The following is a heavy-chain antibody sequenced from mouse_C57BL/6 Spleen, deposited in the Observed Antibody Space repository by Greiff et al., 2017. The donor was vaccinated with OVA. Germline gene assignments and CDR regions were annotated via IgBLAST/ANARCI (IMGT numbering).Heavy chain of an antibody. D-gene: IGHD2-2*01. Sequence: EVNLVESGGGLVQPGGSLSLSCAASGFTFTDYYMSWVRQPPGKALEWLGFIRNKANGYTTEYSASVKGRFTISRDNSQSILYLQMNALRAEDSATYYCARYMGYDGFAYWGQGTLVTVSA. CDR1: GFTFTDYY. CDR3: ARYMGYDGFAY. V-gene: IGHV7-3*01. J-gene: IGHJ3*01. CDR2: IRNKANGYTT.